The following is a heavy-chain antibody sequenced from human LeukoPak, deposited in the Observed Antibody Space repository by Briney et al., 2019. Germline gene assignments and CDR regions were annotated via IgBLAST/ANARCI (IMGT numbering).Heavy chain of an antibody. V-gene: IGHV4-59*01. Sequence: SETLSLTCTVSGGSLGSYFWSWIRQPPGKGLEWMGYIYYSGGTNYNPSLKSRVAISVGTSKNQFSLMLNSVTAADTAVYYCARFDTSGYYVDNWGQGTLVTVSS. CDR1: GGSLGSYF. J-gene: IGHJ4*02. D-gene: IGHD3-22*01. CDR3: ARFDTSGYYVDN. CDR2: IYYSGGT.